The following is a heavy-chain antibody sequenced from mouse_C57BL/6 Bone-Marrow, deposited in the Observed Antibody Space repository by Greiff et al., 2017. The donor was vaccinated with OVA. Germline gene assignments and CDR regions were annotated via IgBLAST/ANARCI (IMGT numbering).Heavy chain of an antibody. CDR1: GYTFTSYG. J-gene: IGHJ3*01. V-gene: IGHV1-81*01. CDR3: ARWRDGSSPAWFAY. CDR2: IYPRSGNT. D-gene: IGHD1-1*01. Sequence: VQLQQSGAELVRPGASVKMSCKASGYTFTSYGISWVKQRTGQGLEWIGEIYPRSGNTYYNEKFKGKATLTADKSSSTAYMELRSLTSEDSAVYFCARWRDGSSPAWFAYWGQGTLVTVSA.